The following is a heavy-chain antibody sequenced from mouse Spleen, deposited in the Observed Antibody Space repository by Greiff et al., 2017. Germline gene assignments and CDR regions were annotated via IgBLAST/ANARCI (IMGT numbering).Heavy chain of an antibody. Sequence: QVQLQQPGAELVKPGASVKLSCKASGYTLTSYWMQWVKQRPGQGLEWIGEIDPSDSYTNYNQKFKGKATLTVDTSSSTAYMQLSSLTSEDSAVYYCARREGNYVWYFDVWGAGTTVTVSS. CDR3: ARREGNYVWYFDV. J-gene: IGHJ1*01. CDR1: GYTLTSYW. V-gene: IGHV1-50*01. CDR2: IDPSDSYT. D-gene: IGHD2-1*01.